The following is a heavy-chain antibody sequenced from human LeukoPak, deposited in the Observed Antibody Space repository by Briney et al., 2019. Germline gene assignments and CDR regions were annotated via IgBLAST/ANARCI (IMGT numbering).Heavy chain of an antibody. CDR2: ISSSSSYI. Sequence: PGGSLRLSCAASGFTFSSYSMNWVRQAPGKGLEWVSSISSSSSYIYYADSVKGRFTISRDNAKNSLYLQMNSPGAEDTAVYYCARAYSSSWYGGAFDIWGQGTMVTVSS. V-gene: IGHV3-21*01. D-gene: IGHD6-13*01. CDR1: GFTFSSYS. J-gene: IGHJ3*02. CDR3: ARAYSSSWYGGAFDI.